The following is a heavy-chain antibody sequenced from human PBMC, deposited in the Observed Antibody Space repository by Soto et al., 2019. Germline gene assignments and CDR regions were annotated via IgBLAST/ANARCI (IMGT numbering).Heavy chain of an antibody. CDR1: GFPFSHYW. J-gene: IGHJ4*02. CDR3: TSDTFVLRDN. CDR2: INPAGTIA. V-gene: IGHV3-74*01. D-gene: IGHD2-8*01. Sequence: XGSLRLSCAASGFPFSHYWMHWVRQTPGKGLVWVSRINPAGTIANYADSVEGRFTISRDNADSALFLQMNSLSAEDTAIYYCTSDTFVLRDNWGQGTLVTVSS.